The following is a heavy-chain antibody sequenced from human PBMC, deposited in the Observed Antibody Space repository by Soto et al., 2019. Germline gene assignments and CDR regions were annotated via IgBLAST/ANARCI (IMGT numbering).Heavy chain of an antibody. CDR1: GFTFSSYS. V-gene: IGHV3-21*01. Sequence: PGGSLRLSCAASGFTFSSYSINFVRHSPFKWLEWVSSISSSSSYIYYADSVKGRFTISRDNAKNSLYLQMNSLRAEDTAVYYCARDPAYCSSTSCPYYYYGMDVWGQGTTVTVSS. CDR2: ISSSSSYI. D-gene: IGHD2-2*01. J-gene: IGHJ6*02. CDR3: ARDPAYCSSTSCPYYYYGMDV.